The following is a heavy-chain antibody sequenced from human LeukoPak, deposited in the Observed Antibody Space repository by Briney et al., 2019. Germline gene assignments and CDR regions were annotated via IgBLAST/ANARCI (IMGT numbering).Heavy chain of an antibody. CDR2: IYNSGST. Sequence: NASETLSLTCTVSGGSISSYYWNWIRQPPGKGLEWIGYIYNSGSTNNNPSLKSRVTISVDTSKNQFSLKLSSVTAADTAVYYCARLTTRWASDYWGQGTLVTVSS. J-gene: IGHJ4*02. CDR3: ARLTTRWASDY. CDR1: GGSISSYY. D-gene: IGHD1-26*01. V-gene: IGHV4-59*12.